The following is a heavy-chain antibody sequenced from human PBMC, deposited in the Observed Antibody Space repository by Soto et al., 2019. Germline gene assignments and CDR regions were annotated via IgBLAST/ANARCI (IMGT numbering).Heavy chain of an antibody. J-gene: IGHJ3*01. Sequence: EVQLVESGGGLVQPGGSLRLSCAASGFTVSSKYMSWVRQAPGKGLDWVSVIYRDGSTYYADSMKGRFTISRDNSKNTLYLQMNSLRVADTAVYYCARGQAEQGNAFDFWGQGTMVTVSS. V-gene: IGHV3-66*01. CDR3: ARGQAEQGNAFDF. CDR1: GFTVSSKY. D-gene: IGHD3-10*01. CDR2: IYRDGST.